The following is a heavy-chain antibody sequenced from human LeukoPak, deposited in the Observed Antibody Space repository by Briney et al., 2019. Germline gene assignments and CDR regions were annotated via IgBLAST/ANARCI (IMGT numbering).Heavy chain of an antibody. V-gene: IGHV1-69*05. CDR1: GGTFSSYA. D-gene: IGHD5/OR15-5a*01. J-gene: IGHJ6*03. CDR2: IIPIFGTA. CDR3: ARDPLVYPYYYYYMDV. Sequence: SVKVSCKASGGTFSSYAISWVRQAPGQGLEWMGRIIPIFGTANYAQKFQGRVTITTDESTGTAYMELSSLRSEDTAVYYCARDPLVYPYYYYYMDVWGKGTTVTVSS.